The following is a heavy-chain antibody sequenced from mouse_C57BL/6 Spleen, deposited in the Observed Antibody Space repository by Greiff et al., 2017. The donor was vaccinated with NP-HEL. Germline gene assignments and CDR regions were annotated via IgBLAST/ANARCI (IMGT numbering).Heavy chain of an antibody. J-gene: IGHJ2*01. D-gene: IGHD2-3*01. CDR2: ISYDGSN. CDR3: ARNDGYFFDY. CDR1: GYSITSGYY. V-gene: IGHV3-6*01. Sequence: EVQLQESGPGLVKPSQSLSLTCSVTGYSITSGYYWNWIRQFPGNKLEWMGYISYDGSNNYNPSLKNRISITRDTSKNQFSLKLNSVTTEDTATYYCARNDGYFFDYWGQGTTLTVSS.